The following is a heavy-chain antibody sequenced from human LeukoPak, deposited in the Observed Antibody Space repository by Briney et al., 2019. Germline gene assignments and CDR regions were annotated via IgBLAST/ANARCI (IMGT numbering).Heavy chain of an antibody. D-gene: IGHD3-9*01. V-gene: IGHV3-23*01. CDR3: AKDLSLLRYFDWPPLDAFDI. CDR2: ISGSGGST. Sequence: GGSLRLSCAASGFTFSSYAMSWVRQAPGKGLEWVSAISGSGGSTYYADSVKGRFTISRDNSKNTLYLQMNSLRAEGTAVYYCAKDLSLLRYFDWPPLDAFDIWGQGTMVTVSS. J-gene: IGHJ3*02. CDR1: GFTFSSYA.